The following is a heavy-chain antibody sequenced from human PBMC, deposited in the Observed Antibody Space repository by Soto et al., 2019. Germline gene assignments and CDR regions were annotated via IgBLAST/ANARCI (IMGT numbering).Heavy chain of an antibody. CDR1: GASITSGDYY. CDR3: ARAHSNPYCDPFDY. J-gene: IGHJ4*02. CDR2: IYYSGST. Sequence: QVQLQESGPGLVKPSQTLSLTCTVSGASITSGDYYWSWSRQHPGKGLEWIGFIYYSGSTYYNPSLKSRVTISVDTSKNLFSLYLSSVTAADTAVYYCARAHSNPYCDPFDYWGQGTLVTVSS. V-gene: IGHV4-31*03. D-gene: IGHD4-17*01.